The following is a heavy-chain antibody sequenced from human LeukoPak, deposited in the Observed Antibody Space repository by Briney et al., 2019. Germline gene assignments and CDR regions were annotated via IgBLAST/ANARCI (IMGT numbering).Heavy chain of an antibody. CDR2: ISSSSSTI. J-gene: IGHJ4*02. CDR3: ARSGYGGNSY. D-gene: IGHD4-23*01. CDR1: GFTFSSYS. Sequence: PGGSLRLSCAASGFTFSSYSMNWVRQAPGKGLEWVSYISSSSSTIYYADSVKGRFTISRDNAKNSLYLQMNSLRAEDTAVYYCARSGYGGNSYWGQGTLVTVSS. V-gene: IGHV3-48*01.